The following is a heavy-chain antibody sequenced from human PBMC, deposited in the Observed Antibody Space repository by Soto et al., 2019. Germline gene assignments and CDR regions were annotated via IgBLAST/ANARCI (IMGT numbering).Heavy chain of an antibody. Sequence: GGSLRLACAVSGLTFSSYWMHWARQAPGEGLMWVSRINPDGSTTSYADSVKGRFTISRDNAKNTLYLQMNSLRVEDTAVYYCFSFTTTVNTAPMAFWGQGSTVTVSS. CDR2: INPDGSTT. J-gene: IGHJ6*02. D-gene: IGHD5-18*01. CDR3: FSFTTTVNTAPMAF. CDR1: GLTFSSYW. V-gene: IGHV3-74*01.